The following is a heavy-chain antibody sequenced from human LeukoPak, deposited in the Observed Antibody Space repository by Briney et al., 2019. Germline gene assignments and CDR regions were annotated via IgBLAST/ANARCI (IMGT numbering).Heavy chain of an antibody. CDR3: ARDRELTYYFDY. CDR1: GFTFCSYA. V-gene: IGHV3-30*04. CDR2: ISYDGSNK. J-gene: IGHJ4*02. D-gene: IGHD1-26*01. Sequence: GGSLRLSCAASGFTFCSYAMHWVRLAPGKGLEWVAVISYDGSNKYYADSVKGRFTISRDNSKNTLYLQMNSLRAEDTAVYYCARDRELTYYFDYWGQGTLVTVSS.